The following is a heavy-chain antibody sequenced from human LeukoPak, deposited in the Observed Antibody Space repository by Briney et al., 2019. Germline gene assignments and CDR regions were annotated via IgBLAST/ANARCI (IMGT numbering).Heavy chain of an antibody. CDR1: GFTFDDYA. CDR3: AKDIGGQQLRAFDI. Sequence: PGGSLRLSCAASGFTFDDYAMHWVRQAPGKGLEWVSGISWNSGSIGYADSVKGRFTISRDNAKNSLYLQMNSLRAEDTALYYCAKDIGGQQLRAFDIWGQGTMVTVSS. CDR2: ISWNSGSI. J-gene: IGHJ3*02. V-gene: IGHV3-9*01. D-gene: IGHD6-13*01.